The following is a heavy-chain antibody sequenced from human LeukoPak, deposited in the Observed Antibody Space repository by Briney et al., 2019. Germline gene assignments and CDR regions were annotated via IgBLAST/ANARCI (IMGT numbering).Heavy chain of an antibody. CDR3: ARGYDGTVY. Sequence: PSETLSLTCTVSGGSISSGGYCWSWIRQHPGKGLEWIGYIYYSGSTYYNPSLKSRVTISVDTSKNQFSLKLSSVTAADTAVYYCARGYDGTVYWGQGTLVTVSS. J-gene: IGHJ4*02. V-gene: IGHV4-31*03. D-gene: IGHD2-15*01. CDR1: GGSISSGGYC. CDR2: IYYSGST.